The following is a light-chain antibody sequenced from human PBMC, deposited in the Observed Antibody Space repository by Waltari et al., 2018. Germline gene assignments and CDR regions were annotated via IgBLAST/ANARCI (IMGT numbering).Light chain of an antibody. CDR2: DAS. CDR1: PSVSRW. J-gene: IGKJ1*01. Sequence: DIQMTQSPSTLSASVGDRVTITCRASPSVSRWLAWYRQKPGEAPKLLIYDASSLESGVPSRFSGSGSGTEFTLTISSLQSDDFATYYCQQYRGLWTFGQGTRVEVK. V-gene: IGKV1-5*01. CDR3: QQYRGLWT.